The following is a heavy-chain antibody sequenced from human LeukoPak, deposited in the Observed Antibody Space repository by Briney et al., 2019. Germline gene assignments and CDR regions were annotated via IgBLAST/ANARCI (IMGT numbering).Heavy chain of an antibody. CDR3: ARVLGIAVAGFAWFDP. J-gene: IGHJ5*02. V-gene: IGHV1-2*02. D-gene: IGHD6-19*01. Sequence: ASVKVSCKASGYTFTGYYMHWVRQAPGQGLEWMGWINPNSGGTNYAQKFQGRVTMTRDTSISTAYMELSRLRSDDTAVYYCARVLGIAVAGFAWFDPWGQGTLVTVSS. CDR2: INPNSGGT. CDR1: GYTFTGYY.